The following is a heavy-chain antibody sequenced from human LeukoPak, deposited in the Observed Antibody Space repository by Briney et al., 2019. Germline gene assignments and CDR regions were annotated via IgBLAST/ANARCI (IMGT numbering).Heavy chain of an antibody. CDR1: GGSINSSSYY. V-gene: IGHV4-39*07. J-gene: IGHJ4*02. CDR2: VYYTGAS. CDR3: ARGAPPQN. Sequence: PSETLSLTCTVSGGSINSSSYYWGWIRQPPGKGLEWIGSVYYTGASYYNPSLKSRVTISIDTSKNHFSLNLTSVTAADTAVYYCARGAPPQNWGQGALVTVSS.